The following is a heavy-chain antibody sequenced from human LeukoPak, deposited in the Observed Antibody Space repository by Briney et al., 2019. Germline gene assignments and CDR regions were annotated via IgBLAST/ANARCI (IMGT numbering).Heavy chain of an antibody. Sequence: PSETLSLTCTVSGGSISSSSYYWGWIRQPPGKGLEWIGSIYYSGSTYYNPSLKSRVTISVDTSKNQFSLKLSSVTAADTAVYYCAREGYSGYDYYNYYYMDAWGKGTTVTVSS. CDR3: AREGYSGYDYYNYYYMDA. CDR2: IYYSGST. CDR1: GGSISSSSYY. D-gene: IGHD5-12*01. J-gene: IGHJ6*03. V-gene: IGHV4-39*02.